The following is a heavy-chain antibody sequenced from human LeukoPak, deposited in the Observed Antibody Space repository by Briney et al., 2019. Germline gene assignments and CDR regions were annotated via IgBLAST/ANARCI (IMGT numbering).Heavy chain of an antibody. CDR2: INPGGSDT. Sequence: GESLKISCKASGYTFTTKWIAWVRQMPGKGLEWMGIINPGGSDTRYSPSFQGQVTISADKSTSTAYLQWSSLKASDTAMYYCARLPAVTTEPFDYWGQGTLVTVSS. CDR1: GYTFTTKW. D-gene: IGHD4-17*01. J-gene: IGHJ4*02. CDR3: ARLPAVTTEPFDY. V-gene: IGHV5-51*01.